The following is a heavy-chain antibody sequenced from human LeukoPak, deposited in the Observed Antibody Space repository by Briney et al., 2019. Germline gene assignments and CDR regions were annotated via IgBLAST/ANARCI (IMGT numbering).Heavy chain of an antibody. J-gene: IGHJ4*02. CDR1: GYTFTSYG. D-gene: IGHD6-19*01. Sequence: ASVKVSCKASGYTFTSYGISWVRQAPGQGLEWMGWISAYNGNTNYAQKLQGRVTMTTDTSTSTAYMELRSLRSDDTAVYYCARYGDRAVAGKHFDYWGQGTLVTVSS. V-gene: IGHV1-18*01. CDR3: ARYGDRAVAGKHFDY. CDR2: ISAYNGNT.